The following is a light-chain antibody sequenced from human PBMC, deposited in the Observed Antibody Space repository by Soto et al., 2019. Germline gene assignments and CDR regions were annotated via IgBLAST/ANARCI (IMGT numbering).Light chain of an antibody. Sequence: EIVLTQSPATLSLSPGERATLSCRASQSVSSYLAWYQQKPGQPPRLLIYDASNRATGIPARFSGSGSGTDFTLTISSLEPEEFAIYYCQQRHNWPLTFAGGTKVEIK. CDR2: DAS. CDR1: QSVSSY. J-gene: IGKJ4*01. V-gene: IGKV3-11*01. CDR3: QQRHNWPLT.